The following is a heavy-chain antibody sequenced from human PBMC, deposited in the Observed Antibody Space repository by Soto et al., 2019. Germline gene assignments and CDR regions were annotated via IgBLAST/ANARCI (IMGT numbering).Heavy chain of an antibody. CDR2: MNPNSGDT. Sequence: QVQLVQSGAEVKKPGASVKVSCKASGYTFSSYDINWVRQAPGQGLEWMGWMNPNSGDTGYAQKFLGRVTMNRDSSIRTVYMELNSLSSEDTAVYYCARVNYYGSGSYEDFFYYYGMDVWGQGTTVTVSS. CDR3: ARVNYYGSGSYEDFFYYYGMDV. CDR1: GYTFSSYD. D-gene: IGHD3-10*01. J-gene: IGHJ6*02. V-gene: IGHV1-8*01.